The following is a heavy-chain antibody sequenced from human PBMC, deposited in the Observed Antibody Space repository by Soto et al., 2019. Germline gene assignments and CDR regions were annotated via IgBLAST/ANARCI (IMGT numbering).Heavy chain of an antibody. Sequence: SETLSLTCAVSGGSIGTDNWWRCVRQPPGEGLDWSGEIYPSRNTNYNPSLKRRRTISIDNSKNQFSMKLSSVTAADTAVYYFPSRICTLHFWGQGTLVTVSS. CDR1: GGSIGTDNW. J-gene: IGHJ4*02. CDR3: PSRICTLHF. V-gene: IGHV4-4*02. CDR2: IYPSRNT.